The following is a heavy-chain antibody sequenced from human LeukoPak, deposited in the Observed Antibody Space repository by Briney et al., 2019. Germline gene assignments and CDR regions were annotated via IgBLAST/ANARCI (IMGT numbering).Heavy chain of an antibody. CDR1: GFTFSSYG. D-gene: IGHD2-21*01. CDR3: AKDPTFLP. Sequence: PGGSLRLSRAASGFTFSSYGMHWVRQAPGKGLEWVAVISYDGSNKYYADSVKGRFTISRDNSKNTLYLQMNSLRAEDTAVYYCAKDPTFLPWGQGTLVTVSS. J-gene: IGHJ5*02. CDR2: ISYDGSNK. V-gene: IGHV3-30*18.